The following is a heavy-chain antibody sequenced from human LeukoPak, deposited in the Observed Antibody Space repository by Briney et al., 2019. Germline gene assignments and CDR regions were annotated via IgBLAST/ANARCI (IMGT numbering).Heavy chain of an antibody. CDR3: AREIGYSSSWYPY. Sequence: ASVKVSCKVSGYTHTELSMHWVRQAPGKGLEWMGGFDPEDGETIYAQKLQGRVTMTTDTSTSTAYMELRSLRSDDTAVYYCAREIGYSSSWYPYWGQGTLVTVSS. V-gene: IGHV1-24*01. J-gene: IGHJ4*02. CDR2: FDPEDGET. D-gene: IGHD6-13*01. CDR1: GYTHTELS.